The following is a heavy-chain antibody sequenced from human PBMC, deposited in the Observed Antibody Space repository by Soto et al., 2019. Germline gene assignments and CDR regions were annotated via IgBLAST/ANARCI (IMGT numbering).Heavy chain of an antibody. J-gene: IGHJ6*02. D-gene: IGHD4-17*01. Sequence: ASVKVSCKASGYTFTSYYMHWMRQAPGQGLEWMGIINPSGGSTSYAQKFQGRVTMTRDTSTSTVYMELSSLRSEDTAVYYCATRTTTVTFNYYYYYGMDVWGQGTTVTVSS. V-gene: IGHV1-46*01. CDR2: INPSGGST. CDR3: ATRTTTVTFNYYYYYGMDV. CDR1: GYTFTSYY.